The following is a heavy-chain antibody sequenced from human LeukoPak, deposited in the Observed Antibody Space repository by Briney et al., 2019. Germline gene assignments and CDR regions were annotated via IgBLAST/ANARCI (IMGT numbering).Heavy chain of an antibody. Sequence: SETLSLTCTVSGGSISSYYWSWIRQPAGKGLDWIGYIYYSGSTNYNPSLKSRVTISVDTSKNQFSLKLSSVTAADTAVYYCARQYSSSWYYFDYWGQGTLVTVSS. J-gene: IGHJ4*02. V-gene: IGHV4-59*01. CDR2: IYYSGST. CDR1: GGSISSYY. CDR3: ARQYSSSWYYFDY. D-gene: IGHD6-13*01.